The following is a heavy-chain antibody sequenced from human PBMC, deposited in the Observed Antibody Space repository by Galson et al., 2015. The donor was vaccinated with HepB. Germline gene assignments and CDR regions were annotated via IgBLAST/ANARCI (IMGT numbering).Heavy chain of an antibody. CDR2: ISGSGGTT. CDR3: AKRCYYGSGSYNWFDP. V-gene: IGHV3-23*01. D-gene: IGHD3-10*01. J-gene: IGHJ5*02. CDR1: GFTFSSYA. Sequence: SLRLSCAASGFTFSSYAMSWVRQAPGRGLEWVSAISGSGGTTYYADSVKGRFTISRDNSKNTLYLQMNSLRAEDTAVYYCAKRCYYGSGSYNWFDPWGQGTLVTVSS.